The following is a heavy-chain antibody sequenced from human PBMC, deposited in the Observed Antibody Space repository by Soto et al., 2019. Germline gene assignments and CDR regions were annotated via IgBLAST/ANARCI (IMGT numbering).Heavy chain of an antibody. Sequence: QVQLVESGGGVVQPGTSLRLSCAASGFNFSTYAMHWVRQAPGKGLEWVAGISSDGSNKDYPASMRGRFTISRDNSKDTLLLQVTSLRTEDTAVFDCACDSSGYWYFDLLGRGTLVTVSS. D-gene: IGHD3-22*01. CDR2: ISSDGSNK. J-gene: IGHJ2*01. CDR3: ACDSSGYWYFDL. CDR1: GFNFSTYA. V-gene: IGHV3-30-3*01.